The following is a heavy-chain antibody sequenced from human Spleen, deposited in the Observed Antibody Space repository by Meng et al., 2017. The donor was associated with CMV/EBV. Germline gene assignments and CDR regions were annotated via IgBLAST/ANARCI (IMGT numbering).Heavy chain of an antibody. V-gene: IGHV4-30-4*08. Sequence: HLPRPGQGRVNPDRTLAFTCTVSGGSFSSGDSYWGWIRQPPGKGREWIGYIYYSGSTYYNPSLKSRVTISVDTSKNQFSLKLSSVTAADTAVYYCARGCSDFWSGYYRNWFDPWGQGTLVTVSS. D-gene: IGHD3-3*01. J-gene: IGHJ5*02. CDR3: ARGCSDFWSGYYRNWFDP. CDR2: IYYSGST. CDR1: GGSFSSGDSY.